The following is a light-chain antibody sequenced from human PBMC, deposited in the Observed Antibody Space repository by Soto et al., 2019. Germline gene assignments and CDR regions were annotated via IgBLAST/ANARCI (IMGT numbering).Light chain of an antibody. Sequence: QAVLTQPPSVSEVPSQTVTLSCSGGSSNIGDNAVNWYQHVPGKAPKLLIYYDDLLAPGVSARFSGSKYGTSASLAISELQSEDEADYYCAAWDDSLNAFVFGPGTKLT. CDR1: SSNIGDNA. CDR3: AAWDDSLNAFV. J-gene: IGLJ1*01. CDR2: YDD. V-gene: IGLV1-36*01.